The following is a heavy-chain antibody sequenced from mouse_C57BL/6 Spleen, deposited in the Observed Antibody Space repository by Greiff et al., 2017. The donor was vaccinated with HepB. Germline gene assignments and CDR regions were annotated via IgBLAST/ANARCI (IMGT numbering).Heavy chain of an antibody. CDR2: ISSCSSTI. CDR3: ASLLDYGSSHWYFDV. Sequence: EVKLVESGGGLVKPGGSLKLSCAASGFTFSDYGMHWVRQAPEKGLEWVAYISSCSSTIYYADTVKGRVTISRDNAKNTLFLQMTSLRSEYTAMYYCASLLDYGSSHWYFDVWGTGTTVTVSS. J-gene: IGHJ1*03. D-gene: IGHD1-1*01. V-gene: IGHV5-17*01. CDR1: GFTFSDYG.